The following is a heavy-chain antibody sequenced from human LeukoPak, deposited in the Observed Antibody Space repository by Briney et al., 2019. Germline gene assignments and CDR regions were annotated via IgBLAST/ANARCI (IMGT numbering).Heavy chain of an antibody. J-gene: IGHJ4*02. CDR2: ISGSGGST. D-gene: IGHD3-10*01. V-gene: IGHV3-23*01. Sequence: HAGGSLRLSCAASGFTFSSYAMSWVRQAPGKGLEWVSGISGSGGSTYYADSVKGRFTISRDNSKNTLYLQMNSLRAEDTAVYYCAKDAHGSGSSALDYWGQETLVTVSS. CDR1: GFTFSSYA. CDR3: AKDAHGSGSSALDY.